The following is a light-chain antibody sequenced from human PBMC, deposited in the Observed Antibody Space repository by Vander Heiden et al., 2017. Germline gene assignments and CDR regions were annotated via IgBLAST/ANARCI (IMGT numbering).Light chain of an antibody. Sequence: QSALTQPASVSGPPGQSITICCAGTSSDVGNDNYVSSYQQHPCKATNLVIYDVTNRPSGVSNRFAGAKSGNTASLTISGLQPEDEADYYCSSYTTSSSQVFGTGTKVTVL. J-gene: IGLJ1*01. CDR3: SSYTTSSSQV. CDR2: DVT. V-gene: IGLV2-14*03. CDR1: SSDVGNDNY.